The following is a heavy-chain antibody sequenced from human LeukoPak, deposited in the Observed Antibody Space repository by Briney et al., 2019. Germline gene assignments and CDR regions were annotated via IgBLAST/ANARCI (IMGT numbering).Heavy chain of an antibody. Sequence: PGGSLRLSCAASGFTFSSYWMNWVRQAPGKGLEWVANIKQDGSEKYYVDSVKGRFTISRDNAKNSLYLQMNSLRAEDTAVYYCARGWPRTTYYFDYWGQGTLVTVSS. V-gene: IGHV3-7*01. D-gene: IGHD1-1*01. CDR2: IKQDGSEK. CDR1: GFTFSSYW. J-gene: IGHJ4*02. CDR3: ARGWPRTTYYFDY.